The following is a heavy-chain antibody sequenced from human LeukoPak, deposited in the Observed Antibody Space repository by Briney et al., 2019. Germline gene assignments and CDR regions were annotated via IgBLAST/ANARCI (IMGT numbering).Heavy chain of an antibody. CDR3: ARNRRIAAAGPFDY. V-gene: IGHV3-30-3*01. J-gene: IGHJ4*02. CDR1: GFTFSSYA. D-gene: IGHD6-13*01. CDR2: ISYDGSNK. Sequence: RPGGSLRLSCAASGFTFSSYAMHWVRQAPGKGLEWVAVISYDGSNKYYADSVKGRFTISRDNSKNTLYLQMNSLRAEDTAVYYCARNRRIAAAGPFDYWGQGTLVTVSS.